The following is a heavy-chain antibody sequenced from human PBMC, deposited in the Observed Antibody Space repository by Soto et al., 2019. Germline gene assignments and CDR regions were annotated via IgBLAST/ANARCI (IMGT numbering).Heavy chain of an antibody. Sequence: QVQLVQSGAEMKKPGSSVKVSCQSSGGTFNTYAMNWVRQAPGQGPEWMGDISPMFGAANYAPKFQGRVTITADESTGTPYMQLISMTSEDTALYFCAREVQVHTPAFVYWGQGTLVTVSS. CDR3: AREVQVHTPAFVY. J-gene: IGHJ4*02. D-gene: IGHD2-15*01. CDR2: ISPMFGAA. V-gene: IGHV1-69*19. CDR1: GGTFNTYA.